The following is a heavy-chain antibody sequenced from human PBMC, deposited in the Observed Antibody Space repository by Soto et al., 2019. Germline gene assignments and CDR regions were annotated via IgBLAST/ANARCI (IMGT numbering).Heavy chain of an antibody. CDR1: GYTLTELS. D-gene: IGHD3-3*01. CDR3: ATSHPIFGVVIPYYYYYGMDV. V-gene: IGHV1-24*01. Sequence: GASVKVSCKVSGYTLTELSMHWVRQAPGKGLEWMGGFDPEDGETIYAQKFQGRVTMTEDTSTDTAYMELSSLRSEDTAVYYCATSHPIFGVVIPYYYYYGMDVWGQGTTVTAP. J-gene: IGHJ6*02. CDR2: FDPEDGET.